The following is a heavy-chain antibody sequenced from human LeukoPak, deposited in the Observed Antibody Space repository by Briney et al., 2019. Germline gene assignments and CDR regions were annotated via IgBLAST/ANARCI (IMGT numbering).Heavy chain of an antibody. CDR2: FSGSGGST. Sequence: PGGSLRLSCAASGFTFSSYAMNWVRQAPGKGVEWVSGFSGSGGSTYYADSVKGRFTISRDNSKNTLYLQMNSLRAEDTAIYYCAKGYDSNSYYYYFDYWGQGTLVTVSS. CDR1: GFTFSSYA. J-gene: IGHJ4*02. V-gene: IGHV3-23*01. D-gene: IGHD3-22*01. CDR3: AKGYDSNSYYYYFDY.